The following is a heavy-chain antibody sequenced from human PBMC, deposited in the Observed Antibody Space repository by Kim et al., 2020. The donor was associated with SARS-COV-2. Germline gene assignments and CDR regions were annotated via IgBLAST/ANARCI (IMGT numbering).Heavy chain of an antibody. CDR2: IKSKTDGGTT. V-gene: IGHV3-15*01. CDR1: GFTFSNAW. J-gene: IGHJ4*02. D-gene: IGHD3-22*01. CDR3: TTAPTYYYDSSGYYSLPNQ. Sequence: GGSLRLSCAASGFTFSNAWMSWVRQAPGKGLEWVGRIKSKTDGGTTDYAAPVKGRFTISRDDSKNTLYLQMNSLKTEDTAVYYCTTAPTYYYDSSGYYSLPNQWGQGTLGTVSP.